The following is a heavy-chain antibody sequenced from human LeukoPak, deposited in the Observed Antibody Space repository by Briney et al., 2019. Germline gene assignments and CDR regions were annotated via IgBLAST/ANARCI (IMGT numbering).Heavy chain of an antibody. CDR2: ISSSGNTI. D-gene: IGHD6-6*01. CDR3: ARDEDSWFNY. J-gene: IGHJ4*02. CDR1: GFTFRDYY. Sequence: KDGGSLRLSCAASGFTFRDYYKSWISQAPGKGLECVSYISSSGNTIYYADSVKGRFTISRDNAKNSLYLQMNSLRAEDTAVYYCARDEDSWFNYWGQGTLVTVSS. V-gene: IGHV3-11*01.